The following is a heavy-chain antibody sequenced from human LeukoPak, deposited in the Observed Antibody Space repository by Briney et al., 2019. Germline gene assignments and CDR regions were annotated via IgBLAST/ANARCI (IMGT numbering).Heavy chain of an antibody. CDR1: GFTFSSYA. CDR2: MSYDGSNK. D-gene: IGHD2-2*01. CDR3: ARMNTSSPRLHY. J-gene: IGHJ4*02. Sequence: RGSLRLSCAASGFTFSSYAMYWVCPAPGKGLEWVAVMSYDGSNKYYADSVKGRFTISRDNSKNTPYLQMNSLRAEGTAVYYCARMNTSSPRLHYWGQRTLVTVSS. V-gene: IGHV3-30*04.